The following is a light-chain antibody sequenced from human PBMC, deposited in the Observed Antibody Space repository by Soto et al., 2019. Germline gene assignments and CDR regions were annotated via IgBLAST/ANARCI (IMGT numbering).Light chain of an antibody. CDR3: QQSYSTPWT. CDR1: QIISTY. CDR2: AAS. V-gene: IGKV1-39*01. J-gene: IGKJ1*01. Sequence: IQMTQSPSSLSASVGDRLTNACRASQIISTYLNWYRQKPGKAPELLIYAASGLQIGVPSKFSGSESGTVFTLTNTTLQPEDFATNYCQQSYSTPWTFGQGTKVEIK.